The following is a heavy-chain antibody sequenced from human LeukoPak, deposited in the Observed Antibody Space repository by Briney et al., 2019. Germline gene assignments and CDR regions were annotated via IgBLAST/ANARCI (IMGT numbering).Heavy chain of an antibody. Sequence: ASVKVSCKASGYTFTSYGISWVRQAPGQGLEWRGWISAYNGNTNYAQKLQGRVTMTTDTSTSTAYMELRSLRSDDTAVYYCAREWGGAGQLELPDYYYYMDVWGKGTTVTVSS. CDR2: ISAYNGNT. CDR1: GYTFTSYG. CDR3: AREWGGAGQLELPDYYYYMDV. J-gene: IGHJ6*03. D-gene: IGHD1-1*01. V-gene: IGHV1-18*01.